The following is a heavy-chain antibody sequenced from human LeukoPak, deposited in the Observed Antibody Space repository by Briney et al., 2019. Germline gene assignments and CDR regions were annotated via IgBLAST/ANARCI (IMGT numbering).Heavy chain of an antibody. CDR1: GGPISSYY. D-gene: IGHD3-10*01. V-gene: IGHV4-59*01. CDR3: ARDLRYGSGSYYTRLAFDI. CDR2: IYYSGST. Sequence: SETLSLTCTVSGGPISSYYWSWIRQPPGKGLEWIGYIYYSGSTNYNPSLKGRVTISVDTSKNQFSLKLSSVTAADTAVYYCARDLRYGSGSYYTRLAFDIWGQGTMVTVSS. J-gene: IGHJ3*02.